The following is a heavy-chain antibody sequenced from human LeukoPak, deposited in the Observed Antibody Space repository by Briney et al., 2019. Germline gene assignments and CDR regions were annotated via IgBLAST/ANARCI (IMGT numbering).Heavy chain of an antibody. Sequence: PGGSLRLSCAASGFTFSSYSMNWVRQAPGKGLEWVSSISSSSSYIYYADSVKGRLTISRDNAKNSLYLQMNSLRAEDTAVYYCARAGNPYYDFWSGYHDAFDIWGQGTMVTVSS. V-gene: IGHV3-21*01. CDR3: ARAGNPYYDFWSGYHDAFDI. J-gene: IGHJ3*02. CDR2: ISSSSSYI. D-gene: IGHD3-3*01. CDR1: GFTFSSYS.